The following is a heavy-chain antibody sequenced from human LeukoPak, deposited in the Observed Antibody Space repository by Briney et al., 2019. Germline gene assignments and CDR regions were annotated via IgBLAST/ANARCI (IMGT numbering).Heavy chain of an antibody. D-gene: IGHD6-19*01. J-gene: IGHJ4*02. CDR3: ARWLGDYYFDY. V-gene: IGHV3-48*02. CDR2: ISSSSSTI. CDR1: GGSISSSSYY. Sequence: PSETLSLTCTVSGGSISSSSYYWGWVRQAPGKGLEWVSYISSSSSTIYYADSVKGRFTISRDNARNSLYLQMNSLRDEDTAVYYCARWLGDYYFDYWGQGTLVTVSS.